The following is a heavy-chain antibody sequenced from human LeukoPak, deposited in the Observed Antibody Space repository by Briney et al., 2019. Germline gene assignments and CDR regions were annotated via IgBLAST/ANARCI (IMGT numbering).Heavy chain of an antibody. D-gene: IGHD3-22*01. CDR2: VYNGGYT. CDR3: ARDPPLYYYDSSGLSHDAFDI. Sequence: PSQTLSLTCTVSGASFRSGTSYWSWIRRPAGRGLEWIGRVYNGGYTTYNPSLKSRVSMSVDTSKNQFSLKLSSVTAADTAVYYCARDPPLYYYDSSGLSHDAFDIWGQGTMVTVSS. V-gene: IGHV4-61*02. CDR1: GASFRSGTSY. J-gene: IGHJ3*02.